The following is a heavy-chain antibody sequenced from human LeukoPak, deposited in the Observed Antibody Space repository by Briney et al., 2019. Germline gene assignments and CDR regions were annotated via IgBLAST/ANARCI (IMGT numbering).Heavy chain of an antibody. J-gene: IGHJ4*02. Sequence: PGGSLRLSCEASGFSFSRYWMSWVRQAPVRGLEWVANIKPDGSEIYYVDSVKGRFTISRDNAKNAVYLHMNSLRPEDTAVYYCASPNRYYDSSGYYFVYWGQGTLVTVSS. CDR1: GFSFSRYW. V-gene: IGHV3-7*01. CDR2: IKPDGSEI. D-gene: IGHD3-22*01. CDR3: ASPNRYYDSSGYYFVY.